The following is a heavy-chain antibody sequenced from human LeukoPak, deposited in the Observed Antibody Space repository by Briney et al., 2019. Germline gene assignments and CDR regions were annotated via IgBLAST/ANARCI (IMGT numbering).Heavy chain of an antibody. Sequence: SETLSLTCTVSGRSISSYYWSWIRQPPGKGLEWIGYIYYSGSTNYNPSLKSRVTISVNTSKNQFSLKLSSVTAADTAVYYCARDRNYYDRLQGWFDPWGQGTLVTVSS. D-gene: IGHD3-22*01. CDR3: ARDRNYYDRLQGWFDP. CDR2: IYYSGST. J-gene: IGHJ5*02. V-gene: IGHV4-59*01. CDR1: GRSISSYY.